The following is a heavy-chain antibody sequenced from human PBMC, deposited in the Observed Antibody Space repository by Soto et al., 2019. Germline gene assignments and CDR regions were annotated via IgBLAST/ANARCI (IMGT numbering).Heavy chain of an antibody. CDR2: INPSGGYT. V-gene: IGHV1-46*01. CDR3: ARNILGGTTDY. D-gene: IGHD1-7*01. CDR1: GYTXSSYY. J-gene: IGHJ4*02. Sequence: ASVKVXCKASGYTXSSYYMNWVRQAPGQGLEWLGIINPSGGYTIYSEKFQGRVTITSDTSATTAYMELSSLTSEDTAIYYCARNILGGTTDYWGQGTLVTVSS.